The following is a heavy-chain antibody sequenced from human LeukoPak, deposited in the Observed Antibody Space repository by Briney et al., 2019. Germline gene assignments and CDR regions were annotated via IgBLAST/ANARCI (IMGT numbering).Heavy chain of an antibody. CDR3: VREARGYHCTYFDY. D-gene: IGHD5-18*01. Sequence: GGSLSLSCTASGFTLGSHDMHWVRQIPGQGLEWVAAVSSGFHAFFADSVQGRFTVSREDARNSLYLQMNSLRAGDTAVYYCVREARGYHCTYFDYWGQGTLVTVSS. CDR1: GFTLGSHD. J-gene: IGHJ4*02. V-gene: IGHV3-13*01. CDR2: VSSGFHA.